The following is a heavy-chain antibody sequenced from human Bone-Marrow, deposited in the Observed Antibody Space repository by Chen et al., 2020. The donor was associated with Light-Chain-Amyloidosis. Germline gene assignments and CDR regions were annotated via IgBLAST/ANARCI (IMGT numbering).Heavy chain of an antibody. CDR3: TTDAMIVVAVDAFDI. CDR1: GFTFSNAW. CDR2: IKSKTDGGTT. J-gene: IGHJ3*02. Sequence: EVQLVESGGGLVKPGGSLRLSCAASGFTFSNAWMSWVRQAPGKGLEWVGRIKSKTDGGTTDYAAPVKGRFTISRDDSKNTLYLQMNSLKTEDTAVYYCTTDAMIVVAVDAFDIWGQGTMVTVSS. V-gene: IGHV3-15*01. D-gene: IGHD3-22*01.